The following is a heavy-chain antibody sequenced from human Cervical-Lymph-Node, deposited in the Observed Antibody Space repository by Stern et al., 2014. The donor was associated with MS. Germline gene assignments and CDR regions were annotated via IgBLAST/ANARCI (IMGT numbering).Heavy chain of an antibody. Sequence: QLQLQESSPGLVKPSETLSLTCTVSGGSIISSSYFWGWIRQPPGKGLEWLGRIYSSGSTFSNPCLKRRVTISVATSKNTIYLRPPSGTAADTAVFYCARVRGDDSFDIWGQGTMVTVAS. V-gene: IGHV4-39*01. J-gene: IGHJ3*02. CDR1: GGSIISSSYF. D-gene: IGHD3-10*01. CDR2: IYSSGST. CDR3: ARVRGDDSFDI.